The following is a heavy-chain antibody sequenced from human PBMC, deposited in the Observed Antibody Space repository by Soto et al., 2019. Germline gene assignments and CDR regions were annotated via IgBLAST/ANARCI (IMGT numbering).Heavy chain of an antibody. D-gene: IGHD2-15*01. J-gene: IGHJ3*02. Sequence: SETLSLTCTVSGGSISSYYWSWIRQPPGKGLEWIGYIYYSGSTNYNPSLKSRVTISVDTSKNQFSLKLSSVTAADTAVYYCARVVAVYCSGGSCYPYDDAFDIWGQGTMVTVSS. CDR3: ARVVAVYCSGGSCYPYDDAFDI. CDR2: IYYSGST. V-gene: IGHV4-59*01. CDR1: GGSISSYY.